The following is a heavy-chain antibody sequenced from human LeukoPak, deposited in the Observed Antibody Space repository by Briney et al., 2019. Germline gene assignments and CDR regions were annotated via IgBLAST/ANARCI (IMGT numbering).Heavy chain of an antibody. Sequence: SETLSLTCTVSGGSISSYYWSWIRRPPGKGLEWIGYIYYSGSTNYNPSLKSRVTISVDTSKNQFSLKLSSVTAADTAVYYCARGARDAFDIWGQGTMVTVSS. CDR3: ARGARDAFDI. J-gene: IGHJ3*02. CDR1: GGSISSYY. V-gene: IGHV4-59*01. CDR2: IYYSGST.